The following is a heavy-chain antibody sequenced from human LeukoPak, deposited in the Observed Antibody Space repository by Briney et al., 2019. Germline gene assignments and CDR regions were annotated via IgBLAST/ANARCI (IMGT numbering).Heavy chain of an antibody. J-gene: IGHJ5*02. CDR1: GGSISSSTYY. D-gene: IGHD6-19*01. Sequence: PSETLSLTCSVSGGSISSSTYYWGWIRQPPGKGLEWIGSIYNNGNTYYNPSLKSRVTISVDMSKNQFSLKPSTVTAADTAVYYCARSYPAYSSGWYGFDPWGQGTLVTVSS. CDR3: ARSYPAYSSGWYGFDP. CDR2: IYNNGNT. V-gene: IGHV4-39*01.